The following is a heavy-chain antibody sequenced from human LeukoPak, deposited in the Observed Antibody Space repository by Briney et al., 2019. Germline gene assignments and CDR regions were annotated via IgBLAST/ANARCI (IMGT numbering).Heavy chain of an antibody. V-gene: IGHV4-39*01. CDR2: INYSGIT. J-gene: IGHJ4*02. Sequence: SETLSLTCTVSGGAISNDNFYRGWIRQPPGKGLEWIGSINYSGITYYNPSLKSRVTISLDTSKTQFSLKLSSVTAADTAVYYCARLSDYWSQGTLVTVSS. CDR1: GGAISNDNFY. CDR3: ARLSDY.